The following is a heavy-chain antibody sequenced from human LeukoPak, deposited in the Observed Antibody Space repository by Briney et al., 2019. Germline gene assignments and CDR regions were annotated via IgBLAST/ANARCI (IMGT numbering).Heavy chain of an antibody. CDR2: INPNSGGT. V-gene: IGHV1-2*02. CDR1: GYTFTGYY. Sequence: ASVKVSCKASGYTFTGYYMHWVRQAPGQGLEWMGWINPNSGGTNYAQKFQGRVTMTRDTSISTAYMELSRLRPDDTAVYYCARDRDNWNYFDYWGQGTLVTVSS. CDR3: ARDRDNWNYFDY. J-gene: IGHJ4*02. D-gene: IGHD1-20*01.